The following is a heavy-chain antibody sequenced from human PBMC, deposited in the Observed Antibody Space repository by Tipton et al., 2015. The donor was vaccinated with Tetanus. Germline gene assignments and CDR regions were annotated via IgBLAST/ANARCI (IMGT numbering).Heavy chain of an antibody. CDR3: ARDQEGPTFWLSGNWFDP. J-gene: IGHJ5*02. V-gene: IGHV4-59*01. CDR1: GGSMSNNY. D-gene: IGHD3-9*01. CDR2: IFHSGST. Sequence: TLSLTCTVSGGSMSNNYWSWIRQPPGKGLEWIAYIFHSGSTNYSPSLKSRVAISMDTSKNQISLKLSSVTAADTAVYYCARDQEGPTFWLSGNWFDPWGQGTLVTVSS.